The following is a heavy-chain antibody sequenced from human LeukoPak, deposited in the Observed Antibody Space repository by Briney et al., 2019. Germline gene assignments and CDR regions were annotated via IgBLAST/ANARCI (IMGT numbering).Heavy chain of an antibody. CDR2: INSDGSST. J-gene: IGHJ4*02. CDR1: GFTFSSHW. Sequence: GGSLRLSCAASGFTFSSHWMQWVRQAPGKGLVWVSRINSDGSSTDYADSVKGRFTISRDNAKNTLYLQVNSLRAEDTAVYYCAREGSLGVVIPFDNWGQGALVTVSS. CDR3: AREGSLGVVIPFDN. V-gene: IGHV3-74*01. D-gene: IGHD3-3*01.